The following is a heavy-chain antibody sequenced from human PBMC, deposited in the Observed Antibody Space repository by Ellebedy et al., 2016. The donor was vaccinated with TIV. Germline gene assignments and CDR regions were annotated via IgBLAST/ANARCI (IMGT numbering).Heavy chain of an antibody. CDR1: GFTVSSNY. V-gene: IGHV3-53*01. D-gene: IGHD4-17*01. Sequence: GESLKISCAASGFTVSSNYMSWVRQAPGKGLEWVSVIYSGGSTYYADSVKGRFTISRDNSKNTLYLQMNSLRAEDTAVYYCAKDPGDYVFDYWGQGTLVTVSS. J-gene: IGHJ4*02. CDR3: AKDPGDYVFDY. CDR2: IYSGGST.